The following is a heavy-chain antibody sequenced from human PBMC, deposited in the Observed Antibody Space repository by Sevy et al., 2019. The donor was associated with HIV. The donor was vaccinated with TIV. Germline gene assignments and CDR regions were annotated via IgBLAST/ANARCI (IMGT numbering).Heavy chain of an antibody. CDR1: GYTFTSYY. J-gene: IGHJ3*02. CDR2: INPSGGST. CDR3: ARSLVGATMAFDM. V-gene: IGHV1-46*01. D-gene: IGHD1-26*01. Sequence: ASVKVSCKASGYTFTSYYMHWVRQAPGQGLEWMGIINPSGGSTSYAQKFQGRVTMTRDTSTSTVYMELSSLRSEDTAGYYCARSLVGATMAFDMWGQGTMVTV.